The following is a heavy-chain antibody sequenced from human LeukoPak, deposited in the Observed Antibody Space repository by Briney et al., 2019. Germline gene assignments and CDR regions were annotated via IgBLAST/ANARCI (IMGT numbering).Heavy chain of an antibody. V-gene: IGHV4-34*01. D-gene: IGHD5-18*01. CDR3: ARDPFNTAFDY. Sequence: PSETLSLTCAVCGGSFNGYYWSWIRQPPGKGLEWIGEIDHSGTTNYNPSLKSRITISADTSKKQFSLKLSSVTAADTAVYFCARDPFNTAFDYWGQGTLVTVSS. CDR1: GGSFNGYY. CDR2: IDHSGTT. J-gene: IGHJ4*02.